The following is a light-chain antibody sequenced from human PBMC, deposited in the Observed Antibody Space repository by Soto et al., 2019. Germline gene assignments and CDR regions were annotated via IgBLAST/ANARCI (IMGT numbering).Light chain of an antibody. V-gene: IGKV3-15*01. Sequence: EIVLTQSPATLSVSPGESAALSCRASQSVRTKLAWYQQRTGKAPRLLIYGASTRATGIPARFSGSGSGTEFTLIITSLQSEDCGVYYCQQHNNWPPITFGQGTRLEIK. CDR2: GAS. CDR1: QSVRTK. CDR3: QQHNNWPPIT. J-gene: IGKJ5*01.